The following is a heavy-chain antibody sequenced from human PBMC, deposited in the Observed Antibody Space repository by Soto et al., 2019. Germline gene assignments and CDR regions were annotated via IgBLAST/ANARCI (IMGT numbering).Heavy chain of an antibody. CDR3: ARQMAREVPANPYGFDT. Sequence: QLQLQESGPGLVTPSGTLSLTCTVSGCSITRNDYYCAWIRQPTGKGREWIGGIDYVARTYYNPYLKSRVTIAVDTSKTQFSVSLTSVTAADTAVYSCARQMAREVPANPYGFDTWGQGALVTVSS. D-gene: IGHD3-10*01. J-gene: IGHJ5*02. CDR2: IDYVART. V-gene: IGHV4-39*01. CDR1: GCSITRNDYY.